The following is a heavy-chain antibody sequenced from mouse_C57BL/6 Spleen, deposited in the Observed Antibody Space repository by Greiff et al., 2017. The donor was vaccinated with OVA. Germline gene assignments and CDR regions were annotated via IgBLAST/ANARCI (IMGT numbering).Heavy chain of an antibody. J-gene: IGHJ3*01. CDR2: IHPSDGDT. V-gene: IGHV1-74*01. CDR3: AIGDYDGSSYAGFDY. Sequence: QVQLQQPGAELVKPGASVKVSCKASGYTFTSYWMHWVKQRPGQGLEWIGRIHPSDGDTNYNQKFKGKATLTVDKSSSTAYMQLSSLTSEDSAVYYCAIGDYDGSSYAGFDYWGQGTLVTVSA. CDR1: GYTFTSYW. D-gene: IGHD1-1*01.